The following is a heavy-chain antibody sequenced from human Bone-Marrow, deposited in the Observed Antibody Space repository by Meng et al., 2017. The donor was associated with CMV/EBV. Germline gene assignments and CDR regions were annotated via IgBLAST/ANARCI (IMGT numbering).Heavy chain of an antibody. J-gene: IGHJ6*02. CDR2: IKPSSGET. Sequence: ASVKVSCKASGYTFTGYYMHWVRQAPGQGLEWMGWIKPSSGETSSAQKFQGRLTMTRITSISTVYMELTSLRSEDTAVYYCARERGYYYGMDVWGQGTTVTVSS. CDR1: GYTFTGYY. CDR3: ARERGYYYGMDV. V-gene: IGHV1-2*02.